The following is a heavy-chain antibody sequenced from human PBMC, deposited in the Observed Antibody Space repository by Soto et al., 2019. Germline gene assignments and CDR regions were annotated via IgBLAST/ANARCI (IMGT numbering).Heavy chain of an antibody. J-gene: IGHJ3*02. V-gene: IGHV1-2*04. D-gene: IGHD3-9*01. CDR2: INPKSGGT. CDR3: ATDKVAFDM. CDR1: GYSFTDYH. Sequence: ASVKVSCKASGYSFTDYHIHWVRQAPGQGLEWLGRINPKSGGTSTAQKVQGWVTMTTDTSISTASMELTRLTSDDTAVYYCATDKVAFDMWGQGTMVTVS.